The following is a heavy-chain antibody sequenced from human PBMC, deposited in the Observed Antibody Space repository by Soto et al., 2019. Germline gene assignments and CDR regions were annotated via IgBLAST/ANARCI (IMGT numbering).Heavy chain of an antibody. J-gene: IGHJ6*03. CDR1: GGSIRSDY. V-gene: IGHV4-59*01. D-gene: IGHD3-10*01. Sequence: QVQLQESGPGLVKPSETLSLSCTVSGGSIRSDYWSWIRQRPGMGLDWIGYITDRGTTYNNPSLDGRVTISVYTSKKQDSLKVYSVTTADTAVYYCAKDVGPKYVDDSGEDFWYSYMDVWGKGTTVTVSS. CDR2: ITDRGTT. CDR3: AKDVGPKYVDDSGEDFWYSYMDV.